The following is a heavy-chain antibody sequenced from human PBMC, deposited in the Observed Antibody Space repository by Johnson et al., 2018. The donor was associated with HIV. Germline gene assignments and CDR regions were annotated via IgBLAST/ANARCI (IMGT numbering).Heavy chain of an antibody. J-gene: IGHJ3*02. D-gene: IGHD6-13*01. CDR2: ISYDGSDK. Sequence: QVQLVESGGGVVQPGRSLRLSCAASGFTFSSYAMHWVRQAPAKGLQLVAVISYDGSDKDYADSVKGRFPISRDSSKNTLYLQMNSLRAEDTAVYYCAREGEGYSSSWYDAFDIWGQGTMVTVSS. V-gene: IGHV3-30*04. CDR3: AREGEGYSSSWYDAFDI. CDR1: GFTFSSYA.